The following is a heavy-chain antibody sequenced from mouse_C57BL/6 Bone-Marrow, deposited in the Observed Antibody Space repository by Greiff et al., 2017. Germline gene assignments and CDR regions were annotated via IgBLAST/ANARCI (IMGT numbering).Heavy chain of an antibody. Sequence: EVNLVESEGGLVQPGSSMKLSCTASGFTFSDYYMAWVRQVPEKGLEWVANINYDGSSTYYLDSLKSRFIISRDNAKNILYLQMSSLKSEDTATYYCARDRGYGNYAYAMDYWGQGTSVTVSS. V-gene: IGHV5-16*01. D-gene: IGHD2-1*01. CDR3: ARDRGYGNYAYAMDY. CDR1: GFTFSDYY. J-gene: IGHJ4*01. CDR2: INYDGSST.